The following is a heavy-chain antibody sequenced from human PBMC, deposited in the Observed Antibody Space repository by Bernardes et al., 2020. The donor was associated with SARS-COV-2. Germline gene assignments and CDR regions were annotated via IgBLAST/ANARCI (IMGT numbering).Heavy chain of an antibody. CDR1: GFTFSNAW. V-gene: IGHV3-23*01. CDR2: ISSRGSST. D-gene: IGHD6-6*01. J-gene: IGHJ4*02. Sequence: GGSLRLSCAASGFTFSNAWMSWVRQAPGKGLEWVSAISSRGSSTYYADSVKGRFTISRDNSKNTLYLQVSSLRAEDAAVYFCAKHEKRESTSCPFDYWGQGALVTVSS. CDR3: AKHEKRESTSCPFDY.